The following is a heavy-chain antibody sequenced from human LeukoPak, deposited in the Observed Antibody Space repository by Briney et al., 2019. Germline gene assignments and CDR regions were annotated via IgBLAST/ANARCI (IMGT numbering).Heavy chain of an antibody. Sequence: PSQTLSLTCTVFAASITSGGYYWTWLRQFPGKGLEWIGFIYHDGGIYYNPSLKSRVTISIDTSNVQFSLKLSSVTAADTAVYYCARERGDTAMFRFIDCWGQGTLVTVSS. J-gene: IGHJ4*02. CDR1: AASITSGGYY. CDR2: IYHDGGI. CDR3: ARERGDTAMFRFIDC. D-gene: IGHD5-18*01. V-gene: IGHV4-31*03.